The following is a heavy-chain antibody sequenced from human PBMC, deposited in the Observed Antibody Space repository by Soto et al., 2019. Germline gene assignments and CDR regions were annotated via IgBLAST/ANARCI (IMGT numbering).Heavy chain of an antibody. CDR2: IYYSGST. CDR1: GGSISSSSYY. V-gene: IGHV4-39*01. Sequence: QLQLQESGPGLVKPSETLSLTCTVSGGSISSSSYYWGWIRQPPGKGLEWIGSIYYSGSTYYNPSLKSRVTISVDTSKNQFSLKLSSVTAADTAVYYCASWGVLRFLEWVDYWGQGTLVTVS. CDR3: ASWGVLRFLEWVDY. J-gene: IGHJ4*02. D-gene: IGHD3-3*01.